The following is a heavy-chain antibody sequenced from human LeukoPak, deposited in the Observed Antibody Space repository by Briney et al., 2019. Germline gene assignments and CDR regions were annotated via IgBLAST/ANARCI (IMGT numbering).Heavy chain of an antibody. V-gene: IGHV4-59*01. D-gene: IGHD2-15*01. CDR1: GGSISSYY. CDR3: ARGYCSGGSCYGP. CDR2: IYYSGST. Sequence: SETLSLTCTVSGGSISSYYWSWIRQPPGKGLEWLGYIYYSGSTNYNPSLKSRVTISVDTSKNQFSLKLSSVTAADTAVYYCARGYCSGGSCYGPWGQGTLVTVSS. J-gene: IGHJ5*02.